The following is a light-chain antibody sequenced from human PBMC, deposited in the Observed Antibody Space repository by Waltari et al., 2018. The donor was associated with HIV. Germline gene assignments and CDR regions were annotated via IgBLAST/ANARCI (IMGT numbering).Light chain of an antibody. CDR1: SSDVGSYHL. Sequence: QSALTQPASVSGSPGQSITISCTGTSSDVGSYHLVSWYQQHPGKAPKVMIYEGSKRPSGVSNRFSGSSSGTTVTLTISGVQAEDEADYYCHSADSSATYRVFGGGTKLTVL. CDR2: EGS. V-gene: IGLV2-14*02. J-gene: IGLJ3*02. CDR3: HSADSSATYRV.